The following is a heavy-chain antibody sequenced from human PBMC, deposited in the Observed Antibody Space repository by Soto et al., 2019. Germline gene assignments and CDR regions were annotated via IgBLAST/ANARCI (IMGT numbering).Heavy chain of an antibody. Sequence: GGSLRLSCRFSGFDSDDYALTWVRQAPGKGLEWVAFTTSPTYGGTTEYAASVKGRFSISRDDSKSVAYLQMNSLQIEDTAIYFCTRDGDYYGMDVWGQGTTVTVSS. J-gene: IGHJ6*02. CDR2: TTSPTYGGTT. CDR1: GFDSDDYA. V-gene: IGHV3-49*04. CDR3: TRDGDYYGMDV.